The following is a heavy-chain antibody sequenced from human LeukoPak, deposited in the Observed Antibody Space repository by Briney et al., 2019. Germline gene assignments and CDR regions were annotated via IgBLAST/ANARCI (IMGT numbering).Heavy chain of an antibody. Sequence: PSETLSLTCTVSGGSISSGSYYWSWIRQPAGKGLEWIGRIYTSGSTNYNPSLKSRVTISVDTSKNQFSLKLSSVTAADTAVYYCARGFEGYDSSGSILFDYWGQGTLVTVSS. CDR3: ARGFEGYDSSGSILFDY. D-gene: IGHD3-22*01. J-gene: IGHJ4*02. CDR1: GGSISSGSYY. CDR2: IYTSGST. V-gene: IGHV4-61*02.